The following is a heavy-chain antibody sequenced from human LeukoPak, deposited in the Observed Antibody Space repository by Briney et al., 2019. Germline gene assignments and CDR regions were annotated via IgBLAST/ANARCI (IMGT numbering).Heavy chain of an antibody. V-gene: IGHV3-33*01. CDR3: VTGEDSGRPQAIDY. Sequence: GGSLRLSCAASGFTFSSYGMHWVRQAPGKGLEWVAVIWYDGSNKYYADSVKGRFTISRDNSKNTLYLQMNSLRDEDTAVYYCVTGEDSGRPQAIDYWGQGTLVTVSS. CDR2: IWYDGSNK. D-gene: IGHD3-10*01. CDR1: GFTFSSYG. J-gene: IGHJ4*02.